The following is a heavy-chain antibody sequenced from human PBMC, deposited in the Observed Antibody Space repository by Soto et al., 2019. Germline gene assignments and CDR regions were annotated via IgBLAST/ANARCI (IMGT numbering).Heavy chain of an antibody. V-gene: IGHV1-3*01. D-gene: IGHD3-10*01. J-gene: IGHJ4*02. CDR3: AREHFYGSGSSDRYYFDY. CDR1: GYTFTSYA. Sequence: QVQLVQSGAEVKKPGASVKVSCKASGYTFTSYAMHWVRQAPGQRLEWMGWINAGNGNTKYSQKFQGRVTITRDTSASTAYMELSSLRSEDTAVYYCAREHFYGSGSSDRYYFDYWGQGTLVTVSS. CDR2: INAGNGNT.